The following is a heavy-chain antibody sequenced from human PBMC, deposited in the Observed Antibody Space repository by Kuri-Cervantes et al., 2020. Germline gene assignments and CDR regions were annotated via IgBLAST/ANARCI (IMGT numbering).Heavy chain of an antibody. V-gene: IGHV1-2*02. J-gene: IGHJ5*02. D-gene: IGHD3-10*01. CDR3: ARDRGLYGRYNRFDP. CDR1: GYTFTGYY. Sequence: ASVKVSCKASGYTFTGYYMHWVRQAPGQGLEWMGWINPNSGGTNYAQKFQGRVTMTRDTSISTAYMELSRLRSDDTAVYYCARDRGLYGRYNRFDPWGQGTLVTVSS. CDR2: INPNSGGT.